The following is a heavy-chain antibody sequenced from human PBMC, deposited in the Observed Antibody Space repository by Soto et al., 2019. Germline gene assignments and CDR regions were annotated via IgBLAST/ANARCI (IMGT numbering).Heavy chain of an antibody. D-gene: IGHD6-13*01. V-gene: IGHV4-4*07. CDR2: IYTSGST. Sequence: PSETLSLTCIVSGGSLSSYYWTWIRQPAGKGLEWIGRIYTSGSTNYNPSLKSRVTMSVDTSKNQFSLKLSSVTAADTAVYYCAEYSSSLGTFDIWGQGTKVTVS. CDR1: GGSLSSYY. CDR3: AEYSSSLGTFDI. J-gene: IGHJ3*02.